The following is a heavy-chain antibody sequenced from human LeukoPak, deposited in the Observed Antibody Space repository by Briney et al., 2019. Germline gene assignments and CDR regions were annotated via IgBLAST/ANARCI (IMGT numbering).Heavy chain of an antibody. J-gene: IGHJ3*02. CDR3: AGTYYYDSSGPGGDAFDI. D-gene: IGHD3-22*01. CDR2: IVVGSGNT. Sequence: SVKVSCKASGFTFTSSAMQWVRQARGQRLEWIGWIVVGSGNTNYAQKFQERVTITRDMSTGTTYMELSSLRSEDTAVYYCAGTYYYDSSGPGGDAFDIWGQGTMVTVSS. CDR1: GFTFTSSA. V-gene: IGHV1-58*02.